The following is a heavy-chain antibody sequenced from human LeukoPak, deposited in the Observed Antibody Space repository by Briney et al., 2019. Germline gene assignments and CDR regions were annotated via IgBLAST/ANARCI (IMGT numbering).Heavy chain of an antibody. CDR2: ISGSGGST. D-gene: IGHD3-16*01. J-gene: IGHJ6*02. CDR3: AKTIGGYYYYYGMDV. CDR1: GFTFSSYA. Sequence: GGSLRLSCAASGFTFSSYAMSWVRQAPGKGLEWVSAISGSGGSTYYAGSVKGRFTISRDNSKNTLYLQMNSLRAEDTAVYYCAKTIGGYYYYYGMDVWGQGTTVTVSS. V-gene: IGHV3-23*01.